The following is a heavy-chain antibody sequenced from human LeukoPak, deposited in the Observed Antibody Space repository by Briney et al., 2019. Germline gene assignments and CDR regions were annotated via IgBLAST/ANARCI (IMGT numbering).Heavy chain of an antibody. CDR1: GFTFRNYD. CDR2: IGTAGDT. Sequence: GGSLRLSCATSGFTFRNYDLHWVRQATGEGLEWVSAIGTAGDTYYPGSVKGRFTISRDNAKNSFYLQMNNLRAGDTAVYYCSRGGAPAGYAYDIWGHGTVVTVSS. J-gene: IGHJ3*02. D-gene: IGHD6-13*01. CDR3: SRGGAPAGYAYDI. V-gene: IGHV3-13*01.